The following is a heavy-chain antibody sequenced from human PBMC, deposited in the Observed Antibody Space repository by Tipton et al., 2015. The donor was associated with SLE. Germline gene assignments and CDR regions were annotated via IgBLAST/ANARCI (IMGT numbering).Heavy chain of an antibody. V-gene: IGHV1-18*01. CDR1: GYTFTTYG. CDR2: ISAYNGDT. CDR3: ARSRALTGRGATDR. J-gene: IGHJ3*01. Sequence: QLVQSGGEGKKPGASVKVSCKASGYTFTTYGFAWVRQAPGQGLEWMGWISAYNGDTNYAQKFQGRVTMTTDTSTDTAFMGLRSLRADVTAVYYCARSRALTGRGATDRWGQGTIVTVSS. D-gene: IGHD3-9*01.